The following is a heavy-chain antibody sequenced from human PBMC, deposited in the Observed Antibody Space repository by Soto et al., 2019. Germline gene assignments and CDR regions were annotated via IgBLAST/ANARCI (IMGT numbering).Heavy chain of an antibody. Sequence: EVQLVESGGGFVKPGGSLRLSCAASGFTFSNAWMNWVRQSPGRGLEWVGRIRGKADGEGTDYAASVRGRFTISRDDSKSTLYLQMNSLKIEDTAVYYCSNVLLWVGELDYSNDYWGPGTLVAVSS. J-gene: IGHJ4*02. CDR3: SNVLLWVGELDYSNDY. D-gene: IGHD3-10*01. CDR1: GFTFSNAW. CDR2: IRGKADGEGT. V-gene: IGHV3-15*07.